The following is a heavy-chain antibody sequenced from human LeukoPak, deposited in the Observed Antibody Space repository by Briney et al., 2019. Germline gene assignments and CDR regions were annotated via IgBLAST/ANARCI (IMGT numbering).Heavy chain of an antibody. D-gene: IGHD2-21*01. CDR2: SYYSGTT. Sequence: SETLSLTCTVSGGSISSSSYYWGWIRQPPGKGLEWIGSSYYSGTTHYNPSLKSRVTISVDTSKNQFSLKLSSVTAADTAVYYCASLGGYCGGDCYSRPFDYWGQGTLVTVSS. J-gene: IGHJ4*02. CDR1: GGSISSSSYY. V-gene: IGHV4-39*01. CDR3: ASLGGYCGGDCYSRPFDY.